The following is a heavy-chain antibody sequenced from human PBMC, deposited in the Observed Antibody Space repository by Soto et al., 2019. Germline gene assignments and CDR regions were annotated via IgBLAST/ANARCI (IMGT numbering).Heavy chain of an antibody. CDR1: GYTFTSYG. V-gene: IGHV1-18*04. CDR3: ARAPGKSQRGAFDY. Sequence: GASVKVSCKASGYTFTSYGISWARQAPGQGLEWMGWISAYNGNTNYAQKLQGRVTMTTDTSTSTAYMELRSLRSDDTAVYYCARAPGKSQRGAFDYWGQGTLVTVSS. J-gene: IGHJ4*02. CDR2: ISAYNGNT.